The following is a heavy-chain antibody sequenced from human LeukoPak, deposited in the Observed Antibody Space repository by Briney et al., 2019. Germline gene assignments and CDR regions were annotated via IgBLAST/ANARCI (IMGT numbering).Heavy chain of an antibody. Sequence: GGSLRLSCVASGFSFSDSWISWVRQAPGKGLEWVADIDKDGSVRDYVDSVKGRFTISRDNAKNSLYLQMDSLRAEDTAVDYWCTYMIWVAGDVWGQGTAVSVSS. CDR1: GFSFSDSW. CDR3: CTYMIWVAGDV. V-gene: IGHV3-7*01. CDR2: IDKDGSVR. D-gene: IGHD3-16*01. J-gene: IGHJ6*02.